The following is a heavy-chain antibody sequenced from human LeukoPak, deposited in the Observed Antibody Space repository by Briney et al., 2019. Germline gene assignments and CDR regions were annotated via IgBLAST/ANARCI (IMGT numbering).Heavy chain of an antibody. V-gene: IGHV4-59*01. CDR2: VYYSDST. CDR1: GGSISSYY. J-gene: IGHJ6*03. D-gene: IGHD3-3*01. Sequence: SETLSLTCTVSGGSISSYYWSWIRQPPGKRLVCIGYVYYSDSTNYNPSLKSRVTVSVDTSKNQFSLKLTSVTAADTAVYYCARDSFWSGHYYYYYMDVWGKGTTVTVSS. CDR3: ARDSFWSGHYYYYYMDV.